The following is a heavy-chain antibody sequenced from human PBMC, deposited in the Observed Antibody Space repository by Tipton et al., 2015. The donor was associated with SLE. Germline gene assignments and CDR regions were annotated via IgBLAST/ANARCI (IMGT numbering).Heavy chain of an antibody. CDR3: ARAGSRYGADAYDI. CDR2: IYFSGRT. J-gene: IGHJ3*02. V-gene: IGHV4-59*13. CDR1: DGSISGFY. D-gene: IGHD5-18*01. Sequence: LRLSCTVSDGSISGFYWNWIRQPPGKGLEWIGYIYFSGRTAYHPSLKSRVAISVDTSKSQFSLKLRSVSAADTAMYYCARAGSRYGADAYDIWGQGTLVRVSS.